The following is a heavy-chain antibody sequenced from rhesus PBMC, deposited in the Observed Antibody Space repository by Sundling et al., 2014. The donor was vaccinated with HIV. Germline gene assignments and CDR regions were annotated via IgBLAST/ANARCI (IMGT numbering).Heavy chain of an antibody. CDR2: INTDTGNP. CDR1: GYTFTQYG. Sequence: QVQLVQSGTEVKQPGASVKVSCEASGYTFTQYGVNWVRQAHGQRLEWMGWINTDTGNPTYAQGFKERHSLSMDTSISTAYLQISSLKTEDTAVYYCARSYLPQCSGGVCYAPKLFDYWGQGVLVTVSS. D-gene: IGHD2-8*01. V-gene: IGHV7-114*01. CDR3: ARSYLPQCSGGVCYAPKLFDY. J-gene: IGHJ4*01.